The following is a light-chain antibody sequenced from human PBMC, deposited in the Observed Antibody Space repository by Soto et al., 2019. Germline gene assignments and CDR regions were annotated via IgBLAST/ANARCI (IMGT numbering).Light chain of an antibody. Sequence: QSVLTQPASVSGSPGQSITISCTGTSSDVGGYNHVSWYQQHPGKAPKLMIYEVSNRPSGISNRFSGSKSGNTASLTISGLQADDEADYYCSSYTSSSTRVFGTGTKVTVL. CDR2: EVS. V-gene: IGLV2-14*01. CDR1: SSDVGGYNH. J-gene: IGLJ1*01. CDR3: SSYTSSSTRV.